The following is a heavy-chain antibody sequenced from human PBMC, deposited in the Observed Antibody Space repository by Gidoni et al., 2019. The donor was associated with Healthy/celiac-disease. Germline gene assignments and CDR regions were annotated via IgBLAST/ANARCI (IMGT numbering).Heavy chain of an antibody. CDR2: ISWNSGSI. CDR3: AKSVDTAMVTPNFDY. V-gene: IGHV3-9*01. Sequence: EVQLVESGGGLVQPGRSLRLSCAASGVTFDDYAMHWVRQAPGKGLEWVSGISWNSGSIGYADSVKGRFTISRDNAKNSLYLQMNSLRAEDTALYYCAKSVDTAMVTPNFDYWGQGTLVTVSS. CDR1: GVTFDDYA. J-gene: IGHJ4*02. D-gene: IGHD5-18*01.